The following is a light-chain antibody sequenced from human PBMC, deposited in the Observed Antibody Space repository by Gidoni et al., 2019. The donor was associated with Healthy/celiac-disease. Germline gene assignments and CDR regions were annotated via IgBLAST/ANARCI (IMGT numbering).Light chain of an antibody. CDR2: EVS. J-gene: IGLJ3*02. CDR3: SSYTSSSTPV. V-gene: IGLV2-14*01. Sequence: QSALTQPASVSGSPGQSITISCTGTCSDVGGYNYVSWYQQHPGKAPKLMIYEVSKRPSGVPNRFSGSKSGNTASLTISGLQAEDEADYYCSSYTSSSTPVFGGGTKLTVL. CDR1: CSDVGGYNY.